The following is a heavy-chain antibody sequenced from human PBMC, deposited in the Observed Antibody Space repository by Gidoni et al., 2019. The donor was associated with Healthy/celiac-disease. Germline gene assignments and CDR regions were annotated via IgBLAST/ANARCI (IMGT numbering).Heavy chain of an antibody. CDR3: ARVAYRNYVSYYYYYMDV. CDR1: GFPFCSYA. V-gene: IGHV3-33*01. CDR2: IWYDGSNK. J-gene: IGHJ6*03. Sequence: QVQLVESGGGVVQPGGPLRLPCAASGFPFCSYAMHWVRQAPGKGLGWVAVIWYDGSNKYYADSVKGRFTISRDNSKNTLYLQMNSLRAEDTAVYYCARVAYRNYVSYYYYYMDVWGKGTTVTVSS. D-gene: IGHD4-4*01.